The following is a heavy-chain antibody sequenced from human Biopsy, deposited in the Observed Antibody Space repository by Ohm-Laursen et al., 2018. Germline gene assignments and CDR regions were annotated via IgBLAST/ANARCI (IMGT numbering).Heavy chain of an antibody. CDR2: INPSGSTT. V-gene: IGHV1-46*01. CDR3: ARNTGWYGDLYYFDY. J-gene: IGHJ4*02. D-gene: IGHD6-19*01. Sequence: ASVKASRKVSGYSFTSYYMHWVRQAPGQGLEWMGMINPSGSTTSYPQIFQGRVTMTRDTSKSTVYMELSSLRSADTAVYFCARNTGWYGDLYYFDYWGQGTLVTVSS. CDR1: GYSFTSYY.